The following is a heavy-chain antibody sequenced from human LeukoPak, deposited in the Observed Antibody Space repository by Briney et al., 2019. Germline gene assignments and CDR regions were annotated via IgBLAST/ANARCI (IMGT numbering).Heavy chain of an antibody. CDR3: ARGIAAAGRILDP. V-gene: IGHV3-7*04. Sequence: GGSLRLSCAASGFNFRAYWMSWARQAPGKGPEWVASIKEDGSQRYYVDSVKGRFTISRDNAMNSLYLQMNSLRAEDTATYYCARGIAAAGRILDPWGQGTLVPVSS. J-gene: IGHJ5*02. CDR1: GFNFRAYW. CDR2: IKEDGSQR. D-gene: IGHD6-13*01.